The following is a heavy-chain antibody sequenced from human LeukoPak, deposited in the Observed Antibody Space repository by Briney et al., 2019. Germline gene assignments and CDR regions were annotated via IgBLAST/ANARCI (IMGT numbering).Heavy chain of an antibody. CDR2: IKSKTDGGTT. CDR3: TTDEGYGDSFDY. D-gene: IGHD4-17*01. J-gene: IGHJ4*02. V-gene: IGHV3-15*01. CDR1: GFTFSSYA. Sequence: PGGSLRLSCAASGFTFSSYAMSWVRQAPGKGLEWVGRIKSKTDGGTTDYAAPVKGRFTISRDDSKNTLYLQMNSLKTEDTAVYYCTTDEGYGDSFDYWGQGTLVTVSS.